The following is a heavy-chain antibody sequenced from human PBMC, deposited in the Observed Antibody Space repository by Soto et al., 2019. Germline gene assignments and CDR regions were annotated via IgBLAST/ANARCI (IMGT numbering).Heavy chain of an antibody. V-gene: IGHV4-59*01. CDR2: IYYSGST. D-gene: IGHD4-4*01. J-gene: IGHJ4*02. Sequence: PKTPHLPLPSPGDSIRSSYWCGSRQPPGKGMEWIGNIYYSGSTSYNPSLKSRVNISVDTSKNQYSLKLSSVTAADTAVYYCARRYGYSFDFWGQGTLVTVS. CDR3: ARRYGYSFDF. CDR1: GDSIRSSY.